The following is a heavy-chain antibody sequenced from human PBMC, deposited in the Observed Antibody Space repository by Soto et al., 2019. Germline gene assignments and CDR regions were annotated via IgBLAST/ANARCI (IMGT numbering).Heavy chain of an antibody. D-gene: IGHD3-10*01. CDR2: ISSSSSYI. J-gene: IGHJ3*02. CDR1: GFTFSSYI. V-gene: IGHV3-21*01. CDR3: ARDWFERNAFDI. Sequence: XGSLRLSFAASGFTFSSYIMNWVRQAPGKGLEWVSSISSSSSYIYYADSVKGRFTISRDNAKNSLYLQMNSLRAEDTAVYYCARDWFERNAFDIWGQGTMVTVSS.